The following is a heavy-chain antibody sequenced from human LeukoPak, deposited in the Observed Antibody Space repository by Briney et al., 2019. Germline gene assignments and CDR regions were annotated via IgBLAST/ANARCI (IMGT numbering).Heavy chain of an antibody. CDR2: IYYSGST. D-gene: IGHD4-17*01. V-gene: IGHV4-39*07. Sequence: SETLSLTCTVSGGSISSSSYYWGWIRQPPGKGLEWIGSIYYSGSTYYNPSLKSRVTISVDTSKNQFSLKLSSVTAADTAVYYCARALDYGDYGKDDAFDIWGQGTMVTVSS. J-gene: IGHJ3*02. CDR1: GGSISSSSYY. CDR3: ARALDYGDYGKDDAFDI.